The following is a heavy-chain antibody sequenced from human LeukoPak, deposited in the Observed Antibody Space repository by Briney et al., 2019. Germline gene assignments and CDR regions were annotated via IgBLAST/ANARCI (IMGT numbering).Heavy chain of an antibody. J-gene: IGHJ4*02. CDR2: IIPIFGTA. CDR3: PRVERGGPFDY. V-gene: IGHV1-69*06. Sequence: ASVKVSCKASGGTFSSYAISWVRQAPGQGLEWMGGIIPIFGTANYAQKFQGRVTITADKSTSTPYMDLSSLRSEDTAVYYCPRVERGGPFDYWGQGTLVTVSS. D-gene: IGHD1-1*01. CDR1: GGTFSSYA.